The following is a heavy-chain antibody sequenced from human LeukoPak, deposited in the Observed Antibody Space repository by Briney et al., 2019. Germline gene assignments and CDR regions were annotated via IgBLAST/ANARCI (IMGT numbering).Heavy chain of an antibody. J-gene: IGHJ5*02. Sequence: TSVKVSCKXSGFTFTSSAMQWVRQARRQRLEWIGRIVVGSGNTNYAQKFQERVTITRDMSTSTAYMELSSLRSEDTAVYYCAAEGYGDYANNWFDPWGQGTLVTVSS. CDR2: IVVGSGNT. V-gene: IGHV1-58*02. CDR1: GFTFTSSA. D-gene: IGHD4-17*01. CDR3: AAEGYGDYANNWFDP.